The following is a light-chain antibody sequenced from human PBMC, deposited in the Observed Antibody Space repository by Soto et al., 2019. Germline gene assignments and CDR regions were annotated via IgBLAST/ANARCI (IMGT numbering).Light chain of an antibody. Sequence: EIVMTQSPATLSVSPGERATLSCRASQSVNSNLAWYQQKPGQAPRLLIYGASTRATGIPARFSGSGSGTEFALTISSLQSEDSAVYYCQQYTNWPAFGQGTKVEIK. CDR2: GAS. CDR3: QQYTNWPA. V-gene: IGKV3-15*01. J-gene: IGKJ1*01. CDR1: QSVNSN.